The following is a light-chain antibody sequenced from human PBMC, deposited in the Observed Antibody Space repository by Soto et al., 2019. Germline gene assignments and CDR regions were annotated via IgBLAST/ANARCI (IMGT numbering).Light chain of an antibody. V-gene: IGLV2-23*01. J-gene: IGLJ2*01. CDR2: AGS. CDR3: CSCAGSRTYVV. CDR1: SSDVGSYNL. Sequence: QSALTQPASVSGSPGQSITISCTGTSSDVGSYNLVSWYQQHPGKAPKLMIYAGSKRPSGVSNRFSGSKSGNTASLTIYGLQAEDEAHYYCCSCAGSRTYVVFGGGTQLTVL.